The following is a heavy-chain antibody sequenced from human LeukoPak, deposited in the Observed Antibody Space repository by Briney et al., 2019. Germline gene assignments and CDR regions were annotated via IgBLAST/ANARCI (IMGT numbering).Heavy chain of an antibody. CDR3: FRWGVAADMQD. J-gene: IGHJ4*02. D-gene: IGHD2-2*01. Sequence: GGSLRLSCEVSGLTFSDSWMGWVRQAPGKGLEWVANINPAGSDTYYVDSVKGRFTISRDNAKKSTFLQMNNLRVEDTALYFCFRWGVAADMQDWGQGTLVTVSS. CDR1: GLTFSDSW. CDR2: INPAGSDT. V-gene: IGHV3-7*01.